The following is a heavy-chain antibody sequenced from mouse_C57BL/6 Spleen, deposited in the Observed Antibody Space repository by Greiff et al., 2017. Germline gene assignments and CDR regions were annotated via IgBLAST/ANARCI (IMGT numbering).Heavy chain of an antibody. D-gene: IGHD3-3*01. CDR3: ARGDVAFDY. Sequence: QVQLQQPGAELVKPGASVKLSCKASGYTFTSYWMQWVKQRPGQGLEWIGEIDPSDSYTNYNQKFKGKATLTVDTSSSTAYMQLSRLTSEDSAVYCCARGDVAFDYWGQGTTLTVSS. V-gene: IGHV1-50*01. CDR2: IDPSDSYT. J-gene: IGHJ2*01. CDR1: GYTFTSYW.